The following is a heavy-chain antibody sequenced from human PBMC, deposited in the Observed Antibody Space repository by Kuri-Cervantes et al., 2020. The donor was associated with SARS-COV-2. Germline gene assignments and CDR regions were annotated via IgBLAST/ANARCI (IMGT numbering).Heavy chain of an antibody. CDR1: GFNFSNYW. D-gene: IGHD4-17*01. CDR3: ARDWNGDYVFDY. CDR2: ISGSGGST. J-gene: IGHJ4*02. Sequence: GESLKISCAASGFNFSNYWMTWVRQAPGKGLEWVSAISGSGGSTYYADSVKGRFTISRDNSKNTLYLQMNSLRAEDTAVYYCARDWNGDYVFDYWGQGTLVTVSS. V-gene: IGHV3-23*01.